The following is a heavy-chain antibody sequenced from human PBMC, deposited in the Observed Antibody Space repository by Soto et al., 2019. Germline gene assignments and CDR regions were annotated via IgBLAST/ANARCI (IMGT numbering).Heavy chain of an antibody. CDR1: VYSFTTNW. CDR2: IFPGDSDT. D-gene: IGHD6-13*01. V-gene: IGHV5-51*01. Sequence: GESLGISCQASVYSFTTNWIAWLCPKPGKGLEWMGSIFPGDSDTRYSPSFHGQVTISADESISTAYLQWGSLKASDSAMYYCARLIGSSSWFDSWGQGALVTVSS. CDR3: ARLIGSSSWFDS. J-gene: IGHJ5*01.